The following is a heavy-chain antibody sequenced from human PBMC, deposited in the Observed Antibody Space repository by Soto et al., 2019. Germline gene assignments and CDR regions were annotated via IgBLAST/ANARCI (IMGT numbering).Heavy chain of an antibody. J-gene: IGHJ4*02. V-gene: IGHV3-48*02. CDR1: GFTFSSFS. D-gene: IGHD6-19*01. CDR3: ARDLGWAFDC. Sequence: EVQLVESGGGLVQRGGSLRLSCAASGFTFSSFSMNWVRQAPGRGLEWISYIGGGGRLISYADSVKGRFAISRDNAQNSLYLQMASLTDEYTAVYYCARDLGWAFDCWGQGTLVTVSS. CDR2: IGGGGRLI.